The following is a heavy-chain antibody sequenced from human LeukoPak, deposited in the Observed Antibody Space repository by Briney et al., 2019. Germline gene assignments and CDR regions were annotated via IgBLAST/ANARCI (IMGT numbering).Heavy chain of an antibody. CDR2: MNPNSGNT. Sequence: ASVKVSCKASGYTFTSYDINWVRQATGQGLEWMGWMNPNSGNTGYAQKFQGRVTMTRNTSISTAYMELSSLRSEDTAVYYCARAGVLGREPDYWGQGTLVTVSS. CDR1: GYTFTSYD. CDR3: ARAGVLGREPDY. D-gene: IGHD3-16*01. J-gene: IGHJ4*02. V-gene: IGHV1-8*01.